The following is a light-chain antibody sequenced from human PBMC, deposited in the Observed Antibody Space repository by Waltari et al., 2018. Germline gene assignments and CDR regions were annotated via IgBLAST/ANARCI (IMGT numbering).Light chain of an antibody. Sequence: HSALTQPASVSGSPGPSTPISCTGSDTDVGRYQLVSRYQPHPGKAPNPILYEINKRPSGVSNRFSGSKSGNTASLTISGLQIEDEADYHCCSYAGSDTFHYVFGSGTQVTVL. CDR3: CSYAGSDTFHYV. CDR2: EIN. V-gene: IGLV2-23*02. CDR1: DTDVGRYQL. J-gene: IGLJ1*01.